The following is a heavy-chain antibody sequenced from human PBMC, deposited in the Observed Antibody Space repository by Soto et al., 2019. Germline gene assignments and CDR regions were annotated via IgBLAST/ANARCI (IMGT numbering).Heavy chain of an antibody. CDR3: ASIAVAGSSYYYGMDV. Sequence: VGSLRLSCAASGFTFSSYEMNWVRQAPGKGLEWVSYISSSGSTIYYADSVKGRFTISRDNAKNSLYLQMNSLRAEDTAVYYCASIAVAGSSYYYGMDVWGQGTTVTVSS. CDR1: GFTFSSYE. CDR2: ISSSGSTI. J-gene: IGHJ6*02. V-gene: IGHV3-48*03. D-gene: IGHD6-19*01.